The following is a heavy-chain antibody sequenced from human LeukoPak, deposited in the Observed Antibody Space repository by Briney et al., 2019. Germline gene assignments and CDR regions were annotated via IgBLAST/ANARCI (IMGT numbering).Heavy chain of an antibody. Sequence: GGSLRLSCAASGFTFSSYSMNWVRQAPGAGLEWVSYISNSGVNTYYADSVKGRFTISRDNARNSLFLLMDNLRAEDTAVYYCAGPNLGHDYWGQGTLVTVSS. CDR1: GFTFSSYS. J-gene: IGHJ4*02. CDR2: ISNSGVNT. CDR3: AGPNLGHDY. V-gene: IGHV3-48*04. D-gene: IGHD3-16*01.